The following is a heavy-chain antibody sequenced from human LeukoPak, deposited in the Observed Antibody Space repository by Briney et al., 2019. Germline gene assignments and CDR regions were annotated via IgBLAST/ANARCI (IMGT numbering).Heavy chain of an antibody. CDR2: IYYSGST. D-gene: IGHD3-10*01. J-gene: IGHJ4*02. CDR3: ARDSVGDSPLDY. V-gene: IGHV4-59*01. Sequence: PSETLSLTCTGSGGSISSYYWSWIRQPPGKGLEWIGYIYYSGSTNYNPSLKSRVTISVDTSKNQFSLKLSSVTAADTAVYYCARDSVGDSPLDYWGQGTLVTVSS. CDR1: GGSISSYY.